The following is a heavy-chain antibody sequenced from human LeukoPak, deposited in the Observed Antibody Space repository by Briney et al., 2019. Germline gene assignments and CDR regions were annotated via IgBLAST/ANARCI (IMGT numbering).Heavy chain of an antibody. CDR3: ARIFNSGSYSFDY. D-gene: IGHD1-26*01. Sequence: GASVKVSCKASGGTFSSYAISWVRQAPGQGLEWMGRIIAYLGIANYAQKFQGRVTITADKSTSTACMELSSLRSEDTAVYYCARIFNSGSYSFDYWGQGTLVTVSS. J-gene: IGHJ4*02. CDR2: IIAYLGIA. V-gene: IGHV1-69*04. CDR1: GGTFSSYA.